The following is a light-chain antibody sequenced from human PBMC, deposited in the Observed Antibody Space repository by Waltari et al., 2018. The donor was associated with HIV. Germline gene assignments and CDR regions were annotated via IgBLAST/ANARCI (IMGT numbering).Light chain of an antibody. CDR1: QSVSSY. J-gene: IGKJ5*01. CDR2: DAS. V-gene: IGKV3-11*01. Sequence: EIVLTQSPATLSLSPGERATLSCRASQSVSSYLAWYQQKPGQAPRLLIYDASSRATGIPARFSGSGSGTDFTLTISSLEPEDFAVYNCQQRSNWPRSTYGQGTRLEIK. CDR3: QQRSNWPRST.